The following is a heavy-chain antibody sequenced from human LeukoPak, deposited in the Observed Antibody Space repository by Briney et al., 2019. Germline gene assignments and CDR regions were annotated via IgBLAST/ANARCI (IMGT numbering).Heavy chain of an antibody. Sequence: PGGSLRLSCAASGFTFSSYAMSWVRQAPGKGLEWVSAISGSGGSTYYADSVKGRFTISRDNSKNTLYLQMSSLRAEDTAVYYCAEEVVRGVRGYDYWGQGTLVTVSS. CDR2: ISGSGGST. V-gene: IGHV3-23*01. J-gene: IGHJ4*02. D-gene: IGHD3-10*01. CDR3: AEEVVRGVRGYDY. CDR1: GFTFSSYA.